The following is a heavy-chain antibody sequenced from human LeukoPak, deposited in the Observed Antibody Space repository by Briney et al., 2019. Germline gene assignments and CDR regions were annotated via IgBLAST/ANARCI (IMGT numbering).Heavy chain of an antibody. CDR2: IYTSGST. D-gene: IGHD4-17*01. Sequence: SETLSLTCTVYGGSISSYYWSWIRQPAGKGLEWIGRIYTSGSTNYNPSLKSRVTMSVDTSKNQSSLKLSSVTAADTAVYYCARELDYGDYFYWFDPWGQGTLVTVSS. CDR1: GGSISSYY. CDR3: ARELDYGDYFYWFDP. J-gene: IGHJ5*02. V-gene: IGHV4-4*07.